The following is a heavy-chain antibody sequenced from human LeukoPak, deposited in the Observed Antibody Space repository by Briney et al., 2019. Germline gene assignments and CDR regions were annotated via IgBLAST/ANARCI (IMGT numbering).Heavy chain of an antibody. D-gene: IGHD3-22*01. J-gene: IGHJ5*02. CDR1: GGSISSGTYY. CDR2: IYHSGST. CDR3: ARGLRAFDP. V-gene: IGHV4-39*07. Sequence: PSETLSLTCTVSGGSISSGTYYWGWIRQAPGKGLEWIGSIYHSGSTYYNPSLKSRVTISVDTSKNQFSLKLSSVTAADTAVYYCARGLRAFDPWGQGTLVTVSS.